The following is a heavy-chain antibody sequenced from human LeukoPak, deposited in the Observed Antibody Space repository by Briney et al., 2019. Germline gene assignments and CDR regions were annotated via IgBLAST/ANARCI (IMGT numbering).Heavy chain of an antibody. CDR2: ISASGGST. Sequence: GGSLRLSCAASGFTFSSYAMSWVRQAPGKGLEWVSAISASGGSTYYADSVKGRFTLSRDNSKNTLYLQMNSLRAEDTAVYYCATSLDIISYFDYWGQGTLVTVSS. CDR1: GFTFSSYA. V-gene: IGHV3-23*01. CDR3: ATSLDIISYFDY. D-gene: IGHD2-15*01. J-gene: IGHJ4*02.